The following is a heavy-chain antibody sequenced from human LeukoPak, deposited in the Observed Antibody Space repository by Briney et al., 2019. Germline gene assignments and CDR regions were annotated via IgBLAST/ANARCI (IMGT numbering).Heavy chain of an antibody. V-gene: IGHV3-30*02. CDR1: GFTFSSYG. CDR2: IRYDGSNK. Sequence: PGGSLRLSCAASGFTFSSYGMHWVRQAPGKGLEWVAFIRYDGSNKYYADSVKGRFTISRDNSKNTLYLQMNSLRAEDTAVYYCANYCDYDRNYYYYYMDVWGKGTTVTISS. CDR3: ANYCDYDRNYYYYYMDV. D-gene: IGHD4-17*01. J-gene: IGHJ6*03.